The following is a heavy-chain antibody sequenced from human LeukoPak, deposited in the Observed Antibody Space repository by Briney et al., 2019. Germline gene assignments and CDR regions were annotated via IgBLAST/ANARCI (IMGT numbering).Heavy chain of an antibody. CDR3: AKSDYYDSSGYKYYYYGMDV. D-gene: IGHD3-22*01. Sequence: GGSLRLSCAASEFTFNRYDMSWVRQAPGKGLEWVSTISGSGERTYYADSVKGRFTISRDNSKNTLSLQMNSLRVEDTAVYYCAKSDYYDSSGYKYYYYGMDVWGQGTTVTVSS. V-gene: IGHV3-23*01. J-gene: IGHJ6*02. CDR1: EFTFNRYD. CDR2: ISGSGERT.